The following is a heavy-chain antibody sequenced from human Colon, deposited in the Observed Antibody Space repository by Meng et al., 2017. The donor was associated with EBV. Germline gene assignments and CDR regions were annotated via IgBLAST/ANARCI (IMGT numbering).Heavy chain of an antibody. Sequence: QVQLVESGGGVVQPGRSLRLSCAASGLTFSNYGIQWVRQAPGKGLEWVAVIWYDGSNKYYADSVKGRFTISRDNSKNTLYLQMNSLRAEDTAVYYCARDEDYYDSRGHYYDPHLRYWGQGILVTVSS. CDR1: GLTFSNYG. V-gene: IGHV3-33*01. J-gene: IGHJ4*02. CDR3: ARDEDYYDSRGHYYDPHLRY. D-gene: IGHD3-22*01. CDR2: IWYDGSNK.